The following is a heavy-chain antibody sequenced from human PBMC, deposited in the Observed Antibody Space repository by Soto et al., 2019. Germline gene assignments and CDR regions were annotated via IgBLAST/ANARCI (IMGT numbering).Heavy chain of an antibody. D-gene: IGHD3-22*01. V-gene: IGHV4-59*01. CDR3: ARADLTMNYYYYYHGMDV. CDR2: IYNSGIT. CDR1: GGSISSYY. Sequence: LSLTCTVSGGSISSYYWSWIRQPPGKGLEWIGYIYNSGITNYNPSLKTRVTISLDTSKNQFSLRLSSVTAADTAVYYCARADLTMNYYYYYHGMDVWGQGTTVNASS. J-gene: IGHJ6*02.